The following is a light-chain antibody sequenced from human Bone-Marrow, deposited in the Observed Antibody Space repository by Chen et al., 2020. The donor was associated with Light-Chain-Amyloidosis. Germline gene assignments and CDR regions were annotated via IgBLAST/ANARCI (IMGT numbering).Light chain of an antibody. CDR2: RDN. Sequence: SYELTQPPSVSVSPGQTARITCSGDDLPTKYAYWYQQKPGQAPVLVIPRDNERPSGISVRFSGSSSGTTATLTISGVQAEDEADYHCQSADSSGTYEVIFGGGTKLTVL. J-gene: IGLJ2*01. CDR1: DLPTKY. CDR3: QSADSSGTYEVI. V-gene: IGLV3-25*03.